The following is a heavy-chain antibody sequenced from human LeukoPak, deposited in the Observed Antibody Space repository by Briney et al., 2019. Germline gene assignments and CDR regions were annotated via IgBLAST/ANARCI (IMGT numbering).Heavy chain of an antibody. CDR2: VHPSGIT. J-gene: IGHJ6*02. CDR1: GDSISSYY. CDR3: AGLMTTVTRRYYYGMDV. V-gene: IGHV4-59*12. D-gene: IGHD4-4*01. Sequence: PSETLSLTCSVSGDSISSYYWSWIRQPPGKGLEWIGYVHPSGITKYNPSLKSRVTISLDTSKNQFSLRMNSVTAADTAVYYCAGLMTTVTRRYYYGMDVWGQGTTVTVSS.